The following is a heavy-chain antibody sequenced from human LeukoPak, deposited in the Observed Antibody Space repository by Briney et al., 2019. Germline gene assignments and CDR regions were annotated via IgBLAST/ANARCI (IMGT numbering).Heavy chain of an antibody. CDR2: INPSGGST. CDR3: ARDSVALRFLEWLLSPSPFDY. D-gene: IGHD3-3*01. V-gene: IGHV1-46*01. CDR1: GYTFTSYY. Sequence: ASVKVSCKASGYTFTSYYMHWVRQAPGQGLEWMGIINPSGGSTSYAQKFQGRVTMTRDTSTSTVYMELSSLRSEDTAVYYCARDSVALRFLEWLLSPSPFDYWGQGTLVTVFS. J-gene: IGHJ4*02.